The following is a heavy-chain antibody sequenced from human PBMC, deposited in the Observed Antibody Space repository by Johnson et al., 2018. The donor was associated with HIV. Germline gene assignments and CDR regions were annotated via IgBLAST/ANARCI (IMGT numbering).Heavy chain of an antibody. D-gene: IGHD5-12*01. CDR2: IRYDGSRK. Sequence: QVQLVESGGGVVQPGGSLRLSCAGSGFTFSSYGMHWVRQAPGKGLEWVSFIRYDGSRKYYADSVKGRFTISRVNSKNMLYLQMNSLRVEDTAVYYCARSVALIVATFDAFDIWGQGTMVTVSS. CDR1: GFTFSSYG. CDR3: ARSVALIVATFDAFDI. V-gene: IGHV3-30*02. J-gene: IGHJ3*02.